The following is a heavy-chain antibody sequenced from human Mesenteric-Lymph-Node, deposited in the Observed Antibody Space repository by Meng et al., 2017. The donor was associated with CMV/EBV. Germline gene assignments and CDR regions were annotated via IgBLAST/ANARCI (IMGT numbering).Heavy chain of an antibody. V-gene: IGHV1-2*02. Sequence: YMHWVRQAPRQGLESMGWINPNSGDTKYAEKFQGRVTMTRDTSISTAYMELNRLRSDDTAVYYCARNEWVDCSNSGTCYPRADIFDIWGQGTMVTVSS. J-gene: IGHJ3*02. CDR1: Y. CDR2: INPNSGDT. CDR3: ARNEWVDCSNSGTCYPRADIFDI. D-gene: IGHD2-2*01.